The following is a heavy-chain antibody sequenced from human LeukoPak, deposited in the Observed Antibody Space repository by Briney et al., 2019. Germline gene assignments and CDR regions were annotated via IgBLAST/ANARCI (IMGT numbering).Heavy chain of an antibody. Sequence: SQTLSLTCAVSGGSISSGGYSWSWIRQPAGKGLEWIGRVYTSGSTNYNPSLKSRVNISLDTPKNQFSLKLISVTAADTAVYFCARLQWLSTPFFDYWGQGTLATVSS. CDR3: ARLQWLSTPFFDY. V-gene: IGHV4-61*02. CDR1: GGSISSGGYS. D-gene: IGHD6-19*01. J-gene: IGHJ4*02. CDR2: VYTSGST.